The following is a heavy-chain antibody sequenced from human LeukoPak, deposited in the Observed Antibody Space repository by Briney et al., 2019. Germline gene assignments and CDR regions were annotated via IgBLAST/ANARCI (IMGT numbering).Heavy chain of an antibody. CDR3: ARDQTTIKTPRYYGMDV. J-gene: IGHJ6*02. Sequence: ASVKVSCKASGYTFTGYYMHWVRQAPGRGLEWMGWIKPDSGGRSYAQKFQDRVTLTRDTAISTAYMELSGLRSDDTAVYYCARDQTTIKTPRYYGMDVWGQGTTVTVSS. CDR2: IKPDSGGR. CDR1: GYTFTGYY. D-gene: IGHD5-12*01. V-gene: IGHV1-2*02.